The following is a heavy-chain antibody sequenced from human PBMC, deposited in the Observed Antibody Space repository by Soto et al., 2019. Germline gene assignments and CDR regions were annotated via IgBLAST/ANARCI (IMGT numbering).Heavy chain of an antibody. D-gene: IGHD6-13*01. CDR3: GRGPSPRAPAGGTPYYYAMDV. Sequence: ASVKVSCKASGYDFTAYDINWVRQASGQGLEWMGWMNPINGATGSARRFQGRVSMTRNTATGTAYLELTSLRSDDTAVYYCGRGPSPRAPAGGTPYYYAMDVWGQGTTVTVS. V-gene: IGHV1-8*02. CDR1: GYDFTAYD. CDR2: MNPINGAT. J-gene: IGHJ6*02.